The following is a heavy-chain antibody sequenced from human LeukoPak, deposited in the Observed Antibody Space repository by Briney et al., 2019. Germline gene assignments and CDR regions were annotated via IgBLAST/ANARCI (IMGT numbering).Heavy chain of an antibody. Sequence: PSETLSLTCVVSGGSISSTSYYWGWIRQPPGKGLEWIGSIYYSGSTYYSPSLKSRVTISVDTSKNQFSLKLSSVTAEDTAVYYCAKVDNWKYGHHDFWGQGTLVTVSS. V-gene: IGHV4-39*07. CDR1: GGSISSTSYY. D-gene: IGHD1-1*01. J-gene: IGHJ4*02. CDR3: AKVDNWKYGHHDF. CDR2: IYYSGST.